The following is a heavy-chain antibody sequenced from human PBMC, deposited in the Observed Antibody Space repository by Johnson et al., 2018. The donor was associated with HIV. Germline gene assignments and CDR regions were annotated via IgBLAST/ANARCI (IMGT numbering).Heavy chain of an antibody. CDR3: ARAQGVLVWFRELLFDAFDI. CDR1: GFSFSSTW. J-gene: IGHJ3*02. V-gene: IGHV3-7*05. Sequence: VQLVESGGGLVQPGGSLRLSCAASGFSFSSTWMTWVRQAPGKGLEWVANIKQAGSEKYYVDSVKGRFTISRDNAKNSLYLQMNSLRAEDTAVYYCARAQGVLVWFRELLFDAFDIWGQGTMVTVSS. CDR2: IKQAGSEK. D-gene: IGHD3-10*01.